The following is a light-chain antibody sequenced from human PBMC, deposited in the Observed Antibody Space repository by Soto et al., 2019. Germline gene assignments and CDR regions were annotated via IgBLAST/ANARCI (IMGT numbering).Light chain of an antibody. CDR2: AAS. Sequence: DIQMTQSPSSLSASVGDSVTITCRAVQDINIYLAWYQQKPGKVPKLLISAASTLQSGVPSRFSGSGSGTDFTLTISSLQPEDVATYYCQKYDGAPLTFGGGTKVEIK. V-gene: IGKV1-27*01. CDR3: QKYDGAPLT. J-gene: IGKJ4*01. CDR1: QDINIY.